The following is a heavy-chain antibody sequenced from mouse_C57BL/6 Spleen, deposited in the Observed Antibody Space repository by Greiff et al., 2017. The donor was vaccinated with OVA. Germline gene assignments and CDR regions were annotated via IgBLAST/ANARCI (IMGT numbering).Heavy chain of an antibody. CDR3: EIGPITTVVAKGHYYAMDY. Sequence: QVQLQQPGAELVKPGASVKVSCKASGYTFTSYWMHWVKQRPGQGLEWIGRIHPSDSDTNYNQKFKGTATLTVDKSSSTAYMQLSSLTSEDSAVYYCEIGPITTVVAKGHYYAMDYWGQGTSVTVSS. CDR1: GYTFTSYW. CDR2: IHPSDSDT. D-gene: IGHD1-1*01. V-gene: IGHV1-74*01. J-gene: IGHJ4*01.